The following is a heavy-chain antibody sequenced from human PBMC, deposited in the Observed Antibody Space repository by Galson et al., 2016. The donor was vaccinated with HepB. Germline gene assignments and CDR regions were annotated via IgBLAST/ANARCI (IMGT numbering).Heavy chain of an antibody. D-gene: IGHD3-3*01. J-gene: IGHJ4*02. V-gene: IGHV4-39*01. CDR2: IYYSGST. CDR3: AKQSRDRMSIDHDFWSGALDN. Sequence: SETLSLTCSVSGGSISSSTYYWGWIRQPPGKALEWIGTIYYSGSTYYNPSLKSRVTISVDKSKNQFSLNLTSVTAADTAVYYCAKQSRDRMSIDHDFWSGALDNWGQGTLVNVSS. CDR1: GGSISSSTYY.